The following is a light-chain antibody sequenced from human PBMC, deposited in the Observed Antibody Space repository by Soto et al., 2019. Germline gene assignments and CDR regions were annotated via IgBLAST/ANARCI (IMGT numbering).Light chain of an antibody. J-gene: IGLJ1*01. V-gene: IGLV1-44*01. Sequence: QSVLTQPPSASGTPGQRVTISCSGSRSNIGSNSVNWYQQLPGTAPKLLIYTNDQRPSGVPDRFSGSKSGTSASLAISGLQGEDEADYYCSSYTATNTYVFGTGTKLTVL. CDR2: TND. CDR1: RSNIGSNS. CDR3: SSYTATNTYV.